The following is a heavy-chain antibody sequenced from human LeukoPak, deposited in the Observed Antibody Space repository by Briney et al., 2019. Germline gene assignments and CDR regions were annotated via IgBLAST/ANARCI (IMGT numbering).Heavy chain of an antibody. J-gene: IGHJ6*02. CDR1: GFTVSSNY. CDR3: ARDPPLVLPYYGMDV. Sequence: GGSLRLSCAASGFTVSSNYMSWVRQAPGKGLEWVSVIYSGGSTYYADSVKGRFTISRDNAKNSLYLQMNSLRAEDTAVYYCARDPPLVLPYYGMDVWGQGNTVTVSS. V-gene: IGHV3-53*01. D-gene: IGHD6-13*01. CDR2: IYSGGST.